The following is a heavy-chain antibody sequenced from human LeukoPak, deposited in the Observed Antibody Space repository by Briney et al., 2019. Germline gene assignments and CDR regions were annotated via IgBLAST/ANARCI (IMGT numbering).Heavy chain of an antibody. D-gene: IGHD4-23*01. V-gene: IGHV3-23*01. CDR1: GFTLSSYG. CDR3: ARILGGTVVTPYYNYMDV. J-gene: IGHJ6*03. CDR2: ISGSGGST. Sequence: PGGSLRLSCAASGFTLSSYGMSWVRQAPGKGLEWVSAISGSGGSTYYADSVKGRFTISRDNSKNTLYLQMNSLRVEDTAVYYCARILGGTVVTPYYNYMDVWGKGTTVTISS.